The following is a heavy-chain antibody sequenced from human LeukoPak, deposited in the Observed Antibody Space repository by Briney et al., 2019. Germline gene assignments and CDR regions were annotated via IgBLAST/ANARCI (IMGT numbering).Heavy chain of an antibody. D-gene: IGHD1-1*01. J-gene: IGHJ4*02. CDR2: IFSGGST. CDR1: GFTGITSY. Sequence: GGSLRHSCEPPGFTGITSYWSWGRRALGRGGGGASVIFSGGSTYYADSVKGRFTISRDNSKNTLYLQMNSLRAEDTAVYYCARGPGRYWNDPMYFDYWGQGTLVTVSS. V-gene: IGHV3-53*01. CDR3: ARGPGRYWNDPMYFDY.